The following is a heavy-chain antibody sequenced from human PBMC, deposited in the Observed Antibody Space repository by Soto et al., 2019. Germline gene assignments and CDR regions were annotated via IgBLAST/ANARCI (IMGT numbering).Heavy chain of an antibody. CDR1: GFSLTNNKMG. CDR3: ARISGGSPYYYAMDV. CDR2: IFSSDEK. Sequence: QVTLKESGPVLVKPTETLTLTCTVSGFSLTNNKMGVSWIRQPPGKALEWLANIFSSDEKSYSTSLKSRVTISQHTSKSQVVLKVTNMDPVDTATYYCARISGGSPYYYAMDVWGQGTTVTVSS. V-gene: IGHV2-26*01. D-gene: IGHD3-10*01. J-gene: IGHJ6*02.